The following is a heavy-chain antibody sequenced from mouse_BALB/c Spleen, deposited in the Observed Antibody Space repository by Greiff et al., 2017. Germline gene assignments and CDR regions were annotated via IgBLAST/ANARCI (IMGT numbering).Heavy chain of an antibody. CDR1: GYTFTSYW. Sequence: VHLVESGAELARPGASVKLSCKASGYTFTSYWMQWVKQRPGQGLEWIGAIYPGDGDTRYTQKFKGKATLTADKSSSTAYMQLSSLASEDSAVYYCAKTTATWYFDVWGAGTTVTVSS. D-gene: IGHD1-2*01. V-gene: IGHV1-87*01. J-gene: IGHJ1*01. CDR3: AKTTATWYFDV. CDR2: IYPGDGDT.